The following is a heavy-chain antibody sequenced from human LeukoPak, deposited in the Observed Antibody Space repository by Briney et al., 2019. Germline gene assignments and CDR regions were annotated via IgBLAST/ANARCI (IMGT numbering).Heavy chain of an antibody. D-gene: IGHD3-10*01. CDR3: AKGAFMRFGEPSDY. CDR1: GFTFTSYA. J-gene: IGHJ4*02. CDR2: ISGSGGYT. V-gene: IGHV3-23*01. Sequence: PGGSLRLFCAASGFTFTSYAMSWVRQAPGKGLEWVSCISGSGGYTYYPDSVKGRFTISRDNSKNTLYLQMNSLRAEDTAVYYCAKGAFMRFGEPSDYWGQGTLVTVSS.